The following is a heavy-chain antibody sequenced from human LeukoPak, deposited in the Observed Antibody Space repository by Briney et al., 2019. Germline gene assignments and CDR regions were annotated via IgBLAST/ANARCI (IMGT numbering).Heavy chain of an antibody. CDR1: GFTFSSYG. V-gene: IGHV3-21*01. D-gene: IGHD4-17*01. CDR2: ISSGSRSI. J-gene: IGHJ4*02. Sequence: PGRSLSLSCAASGFTFSSYGMNWLRQAPGKGLERVSFISSGSRSIYYADSVKGRFTISRDNAKNSLYLQMNSLRTEDTAVYYCARDNYDYGDYYFDYWGQGTLVTVSS. CDR3: ARDNYDYGDYYFDY.